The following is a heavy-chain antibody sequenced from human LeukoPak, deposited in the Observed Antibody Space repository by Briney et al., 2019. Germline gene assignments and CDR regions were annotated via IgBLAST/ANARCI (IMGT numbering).Heavy chain of an antibody. Sequence: SETLSLTCAVYGGSFSGYYWSWLHQPPGKGLEWIGEINHSGSTNYNPSLKSRVTMSVDTSKNQFSLKLSSVTAADTAVYYCARSNYVWGSYRPRQSDAFDIWGQGTMVTVSS. CDR1: GGSFSGYY. CDR3: ARSNYVWGSYRPRQSDAFDI. V-gene: IGHV4-34*01. D-gene: IGHD3-16*02. J-gene: IGHJ3*02. CDR2: INHSGST.